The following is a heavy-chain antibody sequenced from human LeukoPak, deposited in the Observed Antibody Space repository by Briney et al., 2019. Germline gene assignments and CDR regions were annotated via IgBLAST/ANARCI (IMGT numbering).Heavy chain of an antibody. CDR3: ARDGVVRYFDWFSTRHTPAYWDY. Sequence: PGGSLRLSCAASGFTFSSYAMHWVRQAPGKGLEWVAVISYDGSNKYYADSVKGRFTISRDNSKNTLYLQMNSLRAEDTAVYYCARDGVVRYFDWFSTRHTPAYWDYWGQGTLVTVSS. V-gene: IGHV3-30*04. CDR2: ISYDGSNK. D-gene: IGHD3-9*01. J-gene: IGHJ4*02. CDR1: GFTFSSYA.